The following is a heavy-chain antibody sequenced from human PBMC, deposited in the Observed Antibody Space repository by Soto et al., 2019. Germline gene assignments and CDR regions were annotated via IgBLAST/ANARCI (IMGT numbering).Heavy chain of an antibody. Sequence: SSETLSLTCTVSGGSISSSSYYWGWIRQPPGKGLEWIGSIYYSGSTYYNPSLKSRVTISVDTSKNQFSLKLSSVTAADTAVYYCARLYDFWSGYLFYWGQGTLVTVSS. CDR2: IYYSGST. CDR1: GGSISSSSYY. V-gene: IGHV4-39*01. CDR3: ARLYDFWSGYLFY. D-gene: IGHD3-3*01. J-gene: IGHJ4*02.